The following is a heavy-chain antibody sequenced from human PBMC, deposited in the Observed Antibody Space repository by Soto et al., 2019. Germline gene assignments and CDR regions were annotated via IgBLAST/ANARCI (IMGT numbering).Heavy chain of an antibody. CDR1: GYTFTSYY. CDR2: INPSGGST. D-gene: IGHD3-16*01. J-gene: IGHJ4*02. V-gene: IGHV1-46*01. Sequence: ASVKVSCKASGYTFTSYYMHWVRQAPGQGLEWMGIINPSGGSTSYAQKFQGRVTMTEDTSTGTVYMELSSLRSEDTAVYYCATIGASHYEWFDYWGQGTLVTVSS. CDR3: ATIGASHYEWFDY.